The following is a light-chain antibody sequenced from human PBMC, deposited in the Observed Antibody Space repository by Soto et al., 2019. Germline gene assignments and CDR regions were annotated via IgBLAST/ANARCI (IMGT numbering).Light chain of an antibody. CDR3: QQYYSYPRWT. CDR2: AAS. Sequence: AIRMTQSPSSLSASTGDRVTITCRASQGISSYLAWYQQKPGKAPKLLIYAASTLQSGVPSRFSGSGSGTDFTLTISCLQSEDFETYYCQQYYSYPRWTFGQGTKV. J-gene: IGKJ1*01. V-gene: IGKV1-8*01. CDR1: QGISSY.